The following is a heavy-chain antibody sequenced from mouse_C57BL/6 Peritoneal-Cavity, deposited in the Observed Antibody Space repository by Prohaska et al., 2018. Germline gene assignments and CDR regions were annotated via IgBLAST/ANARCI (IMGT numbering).Heavy chain of an antibody. D-gene: IGHD2-1*01. Sequence: EVQLLETGGGLVQPGGSRGLSCEGSGFTFSGFWMSWVRQTPGKTLEWIGGINSDGSAINYAPSIKDRFTIFRDNDKSTLYLQMCNVRSEDTATFFCMRYGNHWYCDVGGRGTTVTVSS. J-gene: IGHJ1*03. CDR2: INSDGSAI. CDR3: MRYGNHWYCDV. CDR1: GFTFSGFW. V-gene: IGHV11-2*01.